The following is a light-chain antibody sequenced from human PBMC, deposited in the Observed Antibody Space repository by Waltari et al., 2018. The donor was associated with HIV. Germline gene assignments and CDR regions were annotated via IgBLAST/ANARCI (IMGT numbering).Light chain of an antibody. Sequence: EILMTQFPDTLSVSPGERVTLSCRASQSVGTNLAWYQQKPGQAPRLRIYGASFTATDISDRFSGSGSGTDCTLTINSRQSEDFAVYYCQHYSNWPPWTFGPGTRVEMK. J-gene: IGKJ1*01. V-gene: IGKV3-15*01. CDR2: GAS. CDR3: QHYSNWPPWT. CDR1: QSVGTN.